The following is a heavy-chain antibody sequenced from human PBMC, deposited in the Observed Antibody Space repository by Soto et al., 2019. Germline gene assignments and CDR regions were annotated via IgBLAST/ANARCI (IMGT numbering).Heavy chain of an antibody. CDR1: GFSLSTTEVR. CDR2: IDWNDDK. Sequence: SGPTLVNPTQTLTMTCTVSGFSLSTTEVRVSWLRQPPGKALEWLARIDWNDDKFYNTFLKTRLTISKDTSKNQVVLTMTNMDPADTGTYYCARSYCTSDNCHLGYWSDPWGQGTLVTVSS. J-gene: IGHJ5*02. V-gene: IGHV2-70*04. D-gene: IGHD2-8*02. CDR3: ARSYCTSDNCHLGYWSDP.